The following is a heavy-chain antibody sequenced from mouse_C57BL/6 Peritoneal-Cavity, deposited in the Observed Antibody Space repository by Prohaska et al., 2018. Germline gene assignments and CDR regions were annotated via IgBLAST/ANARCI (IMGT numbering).Heavy chain of an antibody. V-gene: IGHV11-2*01. CDR2: INSDGSAI. CDR3: MRYGNYWYFDV. Sequence: EVQLLETGGGLVQPGGSRGLSCEGSGFTFSGFWMRWVRQTPGKTMEWIGDINSDGSAINYAPSIKDRFTIFRDNDKSTLYLRMSNVRSEDTATYFCMRYGNYWYFDVWGTGTTVTVSS. J-gene: IGHJ1*03. D-gene: IGHD2-1*01. CDR1: GFTFSGFW.